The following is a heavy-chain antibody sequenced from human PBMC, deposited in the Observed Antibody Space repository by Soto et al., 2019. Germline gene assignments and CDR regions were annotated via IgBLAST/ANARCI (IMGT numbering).Heavy chain of an antibody. J-gene: IGHJ4*02. Sequence: GSLRLSCAASGFTFTNYLMTWVRQAPGKGLEWVSSIDKSGGDTYYADSVKGRFTISRDNSKNTLYLQMNGLRAEDTALYYCAKDTYSRSWYFWGQGTLVTVSS. CDR1: GFTFTNYL. V-gene: IGHV3-23*05. CDR3: AKDTYSRSWYF. CDR2: IDKSGGDT. D-gene: IGHD2-2*01.